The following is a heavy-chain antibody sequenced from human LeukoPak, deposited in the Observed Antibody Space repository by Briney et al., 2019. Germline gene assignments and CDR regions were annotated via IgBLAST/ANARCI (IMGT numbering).Heavy chain of an antibody. J-gene: IGHJ4*02. Sequence: GGSLRLSCATSGFTFSGSAIHWVRQASGKGLEWVGRIRSKANSYATTDAASVKGRFTISRDDSRNTAYLQMNSLKTEDTAVYYCTRPSYDSSVSGVVYWGQGTLVTVSS. CDR1: GFTFSGSA. V-gene: IGHV3-73*01. D-gene: IGHD3-22*01. CDR2: IRSKANSYAT. CDR3: TRPSYDSSVSGVVY.